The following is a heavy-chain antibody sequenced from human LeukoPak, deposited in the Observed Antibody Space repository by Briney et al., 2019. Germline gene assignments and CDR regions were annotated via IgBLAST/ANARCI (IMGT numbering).Heavy chain of an antibody. J-gene: IGHJ4*02. CDR3: ARSDTSGWPNFDY. CDR2: IKEDGSEK. V-gene: IGHV3-7*02. D-gene: IGHD6-19*01. Sequence: PGGSLRLSCAAYGFIFSRYWMSWVRQAPGKGLEWVANIKEDGSEKYYVDSVKGRFTISRDNAKKSLYLQMNSLRAEDTAVYYCARSDTSGWPNFDYWGQGTLVTVSS. CDR1: GFIFSRYW.